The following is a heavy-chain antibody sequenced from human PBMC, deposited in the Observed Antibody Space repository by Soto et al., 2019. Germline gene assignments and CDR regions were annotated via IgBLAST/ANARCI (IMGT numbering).Heavy chain of an antibody. Sequence: RASVKVSCKASGYTFTGYYMHWVRQAPGQGLEWMGWINPNSGGTNYAQKFQGRVTMTRDTSISTAYMELSRLRSDDTAVYYCARDGRLWFGELFEGMDVWGQGTTVTVSS. V-gene: IGHV1-2*02. CDR3: ARDGRLWFGELFEGMDV. CDR2: INPNSGGT. D-gene: IGHD3-10*01. CDR1: GYTFTGYY. J-gene: IGHJ6*02.